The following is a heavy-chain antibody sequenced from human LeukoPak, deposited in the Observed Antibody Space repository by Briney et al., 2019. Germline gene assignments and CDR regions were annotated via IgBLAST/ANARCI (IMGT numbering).Heavy chain of an antibody. CDR1: GGSFSGYY. CDR3: ARVSSSSWYFTS. V-gene: IGHV4-59*01. Sequence: SETLSLTCAVYGGSFSGYYWSWIRQPPGKGLEWIGYIYYSGSTNYNPSLKSRVTISVDTSKNQFSLKLSSVTAADTAVYYCARVSSSSWYFTSWGQGTLVTVSS. D-gene: IGHD6-13*01. CDR2: IYYSGST. J-gene: IGHJ5*02.